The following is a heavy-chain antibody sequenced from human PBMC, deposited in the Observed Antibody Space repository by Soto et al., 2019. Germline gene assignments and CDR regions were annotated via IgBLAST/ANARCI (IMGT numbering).Heavy chain of an antibody. CDR2: MKGKIDGGTT. Sequence: EVQLVESGGGLVKPGGSLRLSCAASGFTFSRAWMNWVRQAPGKWLEWVGRMKGKIDGGTTDYASPVKGRFTISRDESKSTLYLQMNSLKTEDTAVYYCTTDLISGWADYWGQGTLVTVSS. CDR3: TTDLISGWADY. J-gene: IGHJ4*02. V-gene: IGHV3-15*07. D-gene: IGHD6-19*01. CDR1: GFTFSRAW.